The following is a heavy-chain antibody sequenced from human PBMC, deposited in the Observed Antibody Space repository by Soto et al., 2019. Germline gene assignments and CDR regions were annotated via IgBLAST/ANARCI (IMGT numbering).Heavy chain of an antibody. D-gene: IGHD1-1*01. Sequence: GGSLRLSCAASGFTFSSYGMHWVRQAPGKGLEWVAVISYDGSNKYYADSLKGRFTISRDNSRNTLFLQMNSLRAEDTAVYYCARDSVLEYGNWFDPWGQGTLVTVSS. CDR3: ARDSVLEYGNWFDP. V-gene: IGHV3-30*03. J-gene: IGHJ5*02. CDR2: ISYDGSNK. CDR1: GFTFSSYG.